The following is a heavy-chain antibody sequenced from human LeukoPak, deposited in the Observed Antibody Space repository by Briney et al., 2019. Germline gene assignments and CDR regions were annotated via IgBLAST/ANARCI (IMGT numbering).Heavy chain of an antibody. D-gene: IGHD4-17*01. Sequence: GGSLRLSCAASGFTFRSYGMSWVRQAPGRGLEWVSAISGSGGSTYYADPVKGRFTISRDNSKNILYLQMNRLRAEDTAVYYCAKDDDYEDCYFDYWGQGALVIVSS. CDR1: GFTFRSYG. CDR2: ISGSGGST. CDR3: AKDDDYEDCYFDY. V-gene: IGHV3-23*01. J-gene: IGHJ4*02.